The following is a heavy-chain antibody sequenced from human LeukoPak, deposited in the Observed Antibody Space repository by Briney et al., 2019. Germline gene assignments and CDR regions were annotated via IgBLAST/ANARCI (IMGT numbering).Heavy chain of an antibody. J-gene: IGHJ5*02. CDR1: GYSISSGYY. CDR3: ARPVWSAWFDP. V-gene: IGHV4-38-2*01. Sequence: SETLSLTCAVSGYSISSGYYWGWIRQPPGKGREWIGRITHSGSTYYTPSLKSRVTISVDTSKNQFSRKLSSVTAADTAVYYCARPVWSAWFDPWGQGTLVTVSS. CDR2: ITHSGST. D-gene: IGHD2-8*02.